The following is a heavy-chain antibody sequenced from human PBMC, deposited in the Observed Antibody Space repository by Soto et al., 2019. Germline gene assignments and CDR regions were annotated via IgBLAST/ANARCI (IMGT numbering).Heavy chain of an antibody. CDR2: ISGSGGTT. Sequence: GGSLRLSCAASGFTFNSYAMAWVRQAPGKGREWVSAISGSGGTTYYADSVKGRFTISRDNSKNTLYLQMNSLRAEDTALYYCAKDRFLPSDSRGYLFDYWGQGTLVNVS. V-gene: IGHV3-23*01. CDR3: AKDRFLPSDSRGYLFDY. CDR1: GFTFNSYA. D-gene: IGHD3-22*01. J-gene: IGHJ4*02.